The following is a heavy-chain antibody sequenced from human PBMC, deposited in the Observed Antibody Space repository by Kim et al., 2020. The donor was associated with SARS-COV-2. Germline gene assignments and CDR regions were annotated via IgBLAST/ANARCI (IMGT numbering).Heavy chain of an antibody. D-gene: IGHD2-2*01. CDR3: ARGRGGSKTYYYYMDV. CDR1: GGSFSGYY. J-gene: IGHJ6*03. V-gene: IGHV4-34*01. Sequence: SETLSLTCAVYGGSFSGYYWSWIRQPPGKGLEWIGEINHSGSTNYNPSLKSRVTISVDTSKNQFSLKLSSVTAADTAVYYCARGRGGSKTYYYYMDVWG. CDR2: INHSGST.